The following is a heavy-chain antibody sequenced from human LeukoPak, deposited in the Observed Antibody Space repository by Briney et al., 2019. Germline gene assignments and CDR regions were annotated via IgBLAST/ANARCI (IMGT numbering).Heavy chain of an antibody. V-gene: IGHV3-21*01. CDR2: ISGSSRYI. D-gene: IGHD3-22*01. Sequence: GGSLRLSCAASGFTFSSYTMNWVRQAPGKRLEWVSSISGSSRYIYYADSVKGRFTISRDYSLFLQMNSLRAEDTAVYYCARELVDTSGHYYLDYWGQGTLVTVSS. CDR3: ARELVDTSGHYYLDY. CDR1: GFTFSSYT. J-gene: IGHJ4*02.